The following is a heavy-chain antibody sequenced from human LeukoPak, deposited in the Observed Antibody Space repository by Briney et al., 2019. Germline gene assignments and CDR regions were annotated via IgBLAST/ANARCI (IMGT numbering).Heavy chain of an antibody. J-gene: IGHJ4*02. CDR3: ATVYIVGATTPFDY. D-gene: IGHD1-26*01. Sequence: GASVKVSCKVSGYTLTELSMHWVRQAPGKGLEWMGGFDPEDGETIYAQKFQGRVTMTEDTSTDTAYMELSSLRSEDTAVYYCATVYIVGATTPFDYWGQGTLVTVSS. V-gene: IGHV1-24*01. CDR2: FDPEDGET. CDR1: GYTLTELS.